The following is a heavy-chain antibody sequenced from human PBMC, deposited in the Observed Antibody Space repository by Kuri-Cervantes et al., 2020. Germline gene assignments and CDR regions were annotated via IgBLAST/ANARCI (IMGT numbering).Heavy chain of an antibody. J-gene: IGHJ4*02. D-gene: IGHD3-9*01. CDR1: GYTFTSYY. V-gene: IGHV1-18*04. Sequence: ASVKVSCKASGYTFTSYYMHWVRQAPGQGLEWMGWISAYNGNTNYAQKLQGRVTMTTDTSTSTAYMELRSLRSDDTAVYYCARAQYDILTGYSVDYWGQGTLVTVSS. CDR3: ARAQYDILTGYSVDY. CDR2: ISAYNGNT.